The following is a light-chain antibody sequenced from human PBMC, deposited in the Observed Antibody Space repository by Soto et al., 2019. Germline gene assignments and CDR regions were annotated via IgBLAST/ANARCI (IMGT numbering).Light chain of an antibody. CDR1: SSDVGGYNF. CDR3: SSYAGSNSFVV. CDR2: EVS. V-gene: IGLV2-8*01. J-gene: IGLJ3*02. Sequence: QLVLTQPPSASGSPGQSVTISCTGTSSDVGGYNFVSWYQHHPGKAPKLMIYEVSKRPSGVPDRFSGSKSANTASLTVSGLQAEDEADYYCSSYAGSNSFVVFGGGTKLTVL.